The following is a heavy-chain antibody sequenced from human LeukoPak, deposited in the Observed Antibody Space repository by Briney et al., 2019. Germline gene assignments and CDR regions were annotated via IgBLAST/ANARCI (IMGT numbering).Heavy chain of an antibody. Sequence: GGSLRLSCAASGFTFSSYSMNWVRQAPGKGLEWVSSISSSSSYIYYADSVKGRFTISRDNAKNSLYLQMNSLRAEDTAVYYCARERLFRGYYYGVDVWGQGTTVTVSS. CDR2: ISSSSSYI. J-gene: IGHJ6*02. CDR1: GFTFSSYS. V-gene: IGHV3-21*04. D-gene: IGHD3-10*01. CDR3: ARERLFRGYYYGVDV.